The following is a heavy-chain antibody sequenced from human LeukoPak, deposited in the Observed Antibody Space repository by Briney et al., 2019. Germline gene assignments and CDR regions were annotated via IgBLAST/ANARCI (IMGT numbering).Heavy chain of an antibody. Sequence: PSETLSLTCTVSGGSISSGSYYWGWIRQPPGKGLEWIGSIYYSGNTYYNPSLESRVTISVDASKNDFSLKLTSVTAADTAVYYCARDRSTVTPTQPDAFDIWGQGTMVTVSS. CDR3: ARDRSTVTPTQPDAFDI. J-gene: IGHJ3*02. V-gene: IGHV4-39*07. CDR1: GGSISSGSYY. CDR2: IYYSGNT. D-gene: IGHD4-17*01.